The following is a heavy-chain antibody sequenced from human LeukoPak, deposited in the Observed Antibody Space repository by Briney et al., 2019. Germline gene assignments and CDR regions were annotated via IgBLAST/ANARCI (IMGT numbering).Heavy chain of an antibody. Sequence: GGSLRLSCAASGFTFSSYSMNWVRQAPGKGLEWVSSISSSSSYIYYADSVKGRFTISRDNAKNSLYLQMNSLRAEDTAVYYCARERGYYDSSGYYSFDYWGQGTLVTVSS. CDR3: ARERGYYDSSGYYSFDY. CDR1: GFTFSSYS. CDR2: ISSSSSYI. V-gene: IGHV3-21*01. D-gene: IGHD3-22*01. J-gene: IGHJ4*02.